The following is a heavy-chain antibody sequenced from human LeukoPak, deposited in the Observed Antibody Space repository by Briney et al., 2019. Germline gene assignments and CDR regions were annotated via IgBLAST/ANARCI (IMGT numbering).Heavy chain of an antibody. CDR2: ISYSGST. CDR1: GGSISPYY. D-gene: IGHD3-10*01. Sequence: KPSETLSPTCTVSGGSISPYYWSWLRQSPGKGLEWIGYISYSGSTKNNPSLKSRVTISVDTSKNQFSLKLTSVTAADTAVYYCAKEGAESFPDAFDIWGPGTLITVSS. V-gene: IGHV4-59*01. CDR3: AKEGAESFPDAFDI. J-gene: IGHJ3*02.